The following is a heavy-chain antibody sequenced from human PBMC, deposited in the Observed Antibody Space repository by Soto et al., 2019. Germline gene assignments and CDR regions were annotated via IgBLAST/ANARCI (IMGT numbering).Heavy chain of an antibody. J-gene: IGHJ6*02. CDR2: INASGETT. D-gene: IGHD3-16*01. V-gene: IGHV3-23*01. CDR3: AKGGFWVHYGLDV. CDR1: GFAFSACA. Sequence: EVQLLESGGGLVQPGGSLRLSCAASGFAFSACAMNWVRQAPGKGLEWVSAINASGETTFYADSLKGRFTISRDNSQNTVYMQINDLRAEDTAVYYCAKGGFWVHYGLDVWGQGTTVSVSS.